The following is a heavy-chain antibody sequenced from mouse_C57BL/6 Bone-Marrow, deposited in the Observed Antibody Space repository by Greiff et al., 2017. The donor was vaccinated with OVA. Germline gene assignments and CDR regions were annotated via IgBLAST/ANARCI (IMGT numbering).Heavy chain of an antibody. Sequence: VHLVESGPGLVAPSQSLSITCTVSGFSLTSYGVHWVRQPPGKGLEWLVVIWSDGSTTYNSALNSRLSISKDNSKSQVFLKMNSLQTDDTAMYYCARQGLRRNYAMDYWGQGTSVTVSS. CDR3: ARQGLRRNYAMDY. V-gene: IGHV2-6-1*01. J-gene: IGHJ4*01. D-gene: IGHD2-4*01. CDR2: IWSDGST. CDR1: GFSLTSYG.